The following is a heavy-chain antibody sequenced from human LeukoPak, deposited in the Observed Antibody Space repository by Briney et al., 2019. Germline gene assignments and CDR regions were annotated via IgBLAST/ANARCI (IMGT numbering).Heavy chain of an antibody. CDR3: VGTKQWLSFDI. D-gene: IGHD3-22*01. CDR1: GGSTSYNC. V-gene: IGHV4-59*08. J-gene: IGHJ3*02. CDR2: YYNSGST. Sequence: SETLSLTCTVSGGSTSYNCWRWMRQPPGKGLEWIGTYYNSGSTNYDPSLKSRATISIDTSKNQFSLKLSSVTAADTAVYYCVGTKQWLSFDIWGQGTMVTVSS.